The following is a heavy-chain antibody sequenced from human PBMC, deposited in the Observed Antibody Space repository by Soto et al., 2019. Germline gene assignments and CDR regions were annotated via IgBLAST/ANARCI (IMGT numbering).Heavy chain of an antibody. V-gene: IGHV3-30*18. CDR2: ISYDGSNK. CDR3: AKAPNAGDHIQATDN. J-gene: IGHJ4*02. Sequence: GGSLRLSCAASGFTFSSYGMHWVRQAPGKGLEWVAVISYDGSNKYYVDSVKGRFIISRDNSKNTLYLQMNSLRAEDTAVYYCAKAPNAGDHIQATDNWGQGTLVTVSS. D-gene: IGHD4-17*01. CDR1: GFTFSSYG.